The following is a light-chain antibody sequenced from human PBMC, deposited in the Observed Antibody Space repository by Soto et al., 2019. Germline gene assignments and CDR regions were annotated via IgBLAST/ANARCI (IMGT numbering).Light chain of an antibody. CDR2: GAS. J-gene: IGKJ1*01. CDR3: QQYNNWPRT. CDR1: QNVTSN. V-gene: IGKV3-15*01. Sequence: EIVMTQSPATLSVSPGERATLSSRASQNVTSNLAWYQQKPGQAPRLLVYGASTGATGIPARFSGSGSGTEFTLTISSLQSEDFAVYYCQQYNNWPRTFGQGTKVEIK.